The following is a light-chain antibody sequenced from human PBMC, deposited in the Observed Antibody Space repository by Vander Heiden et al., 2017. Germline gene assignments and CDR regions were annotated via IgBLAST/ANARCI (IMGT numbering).Light chain of an antibody. CDR1: SSVVGGYDY. CDR2: DVS. V-gene: IGLV2-14*03. CDR3: SSYASGSIWV. J-gene: IGLJ3*02. Sequence: QSALTQPASVSGSPGQSITISCTGTSSVVGGYDYVSWFQQPPGKAPKLMIYDVSNRPSGVSNRFSGSKSGNTASLTISGLQAEDEADYYCSSYASGSIWVFGGGTKLTVL.